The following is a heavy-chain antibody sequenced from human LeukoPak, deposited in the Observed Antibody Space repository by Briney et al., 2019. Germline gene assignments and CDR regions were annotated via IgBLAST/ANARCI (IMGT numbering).Heavy chain of an antibody. CDR1: GYAFTAYF. V-gene: IGHV1-2*02. D-gene: IGHD2-21*02. CDR2: MNPYNGAT. Sequence: ASVKVSCKPSGYAFTAYFLHWVRQASGQGFEWMGWMNPYNGATHYAQKFQGRVSMTRDTSISTAYLDLGSLGSDDSAVYFCVRGIMYGDFGTFDSWGQGTLVTVSS. CDR3: VRGIMYGDFGTFDS. J-gene: IGHJ4*02.